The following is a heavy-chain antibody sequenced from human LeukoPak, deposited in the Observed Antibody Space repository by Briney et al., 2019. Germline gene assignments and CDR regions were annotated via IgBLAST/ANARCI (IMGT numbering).Heavy chain of an antibody. CDR3: ARSRITIFGVITRGAFDI. Sequence: GGSLRLSCAASGFTFDDYGMNWVRQAPGKGLEWVSGINWNGDRIVYAESVKGRFTISRDNAKNSLYLQMNSLRAEDTALYYCARSRITIFGVITRGAFDIWGQGTMVTVSS. CDR2: INWNGDRI. J-gene: IGHJ3*02. V-gene: IGHV3-20*04. D-gene: IGHD3-3*01. CDR1: GFTFDDYG.